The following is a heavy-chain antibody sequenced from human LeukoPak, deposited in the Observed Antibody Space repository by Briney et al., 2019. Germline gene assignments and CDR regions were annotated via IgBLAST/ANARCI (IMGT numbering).Heavy chain of an antibody. Sequence: GESLKISCEGSGYSFTSYWISWVRQMPGKGLEWMGRIDPSDSYTNYSPSFQGHVTISADKSISTAYLQWSSLKASDTAMYYCARHGFTMVRGVTYYYFDYWGQGTLVTVSS. CDR3: ARHGFTMVRGVTYYYFDY. V-gene: IGHV5-10-1*01. CDR2: IDPSDSYT. D-gene: IGHD3-10*01. CDR1: GYSFTSYW. J-gene: IGHJ4*02.